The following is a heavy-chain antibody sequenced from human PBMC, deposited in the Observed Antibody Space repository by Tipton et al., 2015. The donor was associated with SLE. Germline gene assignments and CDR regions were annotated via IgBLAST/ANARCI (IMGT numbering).Heavy chain of an antibody. CDR1: GGSFSGYY. J-gene: IGHJ3*02. CDR2: INHSGST. D-gene: IGHD4-11*01. V-gene: IGHV4-34*01. CDR3: ARPRERDYNDAFDI. Sequence: TLSLTCAVYGGSFSGYYWSWIRQPPGKGLEWIGEINHSGSTNYNPSLKSRVTMSVDTSKNQFSLNLRSVTAADTAMYYCARPRERDYNDAFDIWGQGTMVIVSS.